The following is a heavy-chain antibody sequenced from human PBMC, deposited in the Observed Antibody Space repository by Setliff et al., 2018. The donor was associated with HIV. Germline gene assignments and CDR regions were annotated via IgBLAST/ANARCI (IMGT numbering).Heavy chain of an antibody. CDR3: ARSTVGAGASFP. D-gene: IGHD1-26*01. CDR2: ISHSGNT. J-gene: IGHJ5*02. CDR1: GDSINTHY. V-gene: IGHV4-59*11. Sequence: SETLSLTCTVSGDSINTHYWSWIRQPPGKGLEWIGCISHSGNTNFNPSLNSRVTISLDTSKNQFSLRLTSLTAADTAIYYCARSTVGAGASFPWGRGILVTVSS.